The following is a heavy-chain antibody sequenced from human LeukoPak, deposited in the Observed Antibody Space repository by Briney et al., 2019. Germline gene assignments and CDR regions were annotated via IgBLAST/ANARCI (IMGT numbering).Heavy chain of an antibody. J-gene: IGHJ4*02. Sequence: SETLSLACTVSGRSISSYYWSWIRQPPGKGLEWIGYIYYSGSTNYNPSLKSRVTISVDTSKNQFSLKLSSVTAADTAVYYCVRLGYSYAQGGFDYWGQGTLVTVSS. D-gene: IGHD5-18*01. CDR2: IYYSGST. V-gene: IGHV4-59*08. CDR3: VRLGYSYAQGGFDY. CDR1: GRSISSYY.